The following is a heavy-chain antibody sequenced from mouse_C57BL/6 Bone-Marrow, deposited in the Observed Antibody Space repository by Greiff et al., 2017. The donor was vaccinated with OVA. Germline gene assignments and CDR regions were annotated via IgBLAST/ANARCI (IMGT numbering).Heavy chain of an antibody. J-gene: IGHJ3*01. CDR2: IHPSDSDT. Sequence: VKQRPGQGLEWIGRIHPSDSDTNYNQKFKGKATLTVDKSSSTAYMQLSSLTSEDSAVYYCANYYYGVPFAYWGQGTLVTVSA. V-gene: IGHV1-74*01. CDR3: ANYYYGVPFAY. D-gene: IGHD1-1*01.